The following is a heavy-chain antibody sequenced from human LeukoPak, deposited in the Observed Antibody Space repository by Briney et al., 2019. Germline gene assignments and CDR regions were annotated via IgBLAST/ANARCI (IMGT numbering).Heavy chain of an antibody. CDR2: ISSSGSTI. D-gene: IGHD2-15*01. CDR3: AKDAGAPGTSDWYFDL. CDR1: GFTFDDYA. V-gene: IGHV3-11*01. Sequence: PGRSLRLSCAASGFTFDDYAMHWVRQAPGKGLEWVTYISSSGSTIYYADSVKGRFTISRDVSKSTLSLQMHSLRVEDTATYYCAKDAGAPGTSDWYFDLWGRGTLVTVSS. J-gene: IGHJ2*01.